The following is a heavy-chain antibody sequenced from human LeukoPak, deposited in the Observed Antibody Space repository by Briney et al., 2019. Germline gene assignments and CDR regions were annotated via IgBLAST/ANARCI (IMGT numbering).Heavy chain of an antibody. CDR1: GGSISSSSYY. CDR2: IYYSGST. Sequence: SETLSLTCTVSGGSISSSSYYWGWIRQPPGKGLEWIGSIYYSGSTYYNPSLKSRVTISVDTSKNQFSLKLSSVTAADTAVYYCARVCVSTTRYYYYYMDVWGKGTAVTVSS. D-gene: IGHD2-2*01. CDR3: ARVCVSTTRYYYYYMDV. J-gene: IGHJ6*03. V-gene: IGHV4-39*01.